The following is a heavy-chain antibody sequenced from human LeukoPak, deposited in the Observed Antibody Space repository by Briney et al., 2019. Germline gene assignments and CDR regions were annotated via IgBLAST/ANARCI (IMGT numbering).Heavy chain of an antibody. CDR1: GYTFTSYA. CDR2: INAGNGNT. V-gene: IGHV1-3*01. Sequence: GASVKVSCKASGYTFTSYAMHWVRQAPGQRLEWMGWINAGNGNTKYSQKFQGRVTITRDTSASTAYMELSSLRSEDTAVYYCARAHTPTVTTYDYWGQGTLVTASS. J-gene: IGHJ4*02. CDR3: ARAHTPTVTTYDY. D-gene: IGHD4-17*01.